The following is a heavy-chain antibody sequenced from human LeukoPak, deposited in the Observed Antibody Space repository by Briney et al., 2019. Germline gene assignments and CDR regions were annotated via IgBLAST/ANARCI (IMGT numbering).Heavy chain of an antibody. V-gene: IGHV3-33*01. CDR3: ARDSSGYYGYFDY. Sequence: GGSLRLSCAASGFTFSSYGMHWVRQAPGKGLEWVAVIWYDGSNKYYADSVKGRFTISRDNSKNTLYLQMNSLRAVDTAVYYCARDSSGYYGYFDYWGQGTLVTVSS. CDR2: IWYDGSNK. CDR1: GFTFSSYG. J-gene: IGHJ4*02. D-gene: IGHD3-22*01.